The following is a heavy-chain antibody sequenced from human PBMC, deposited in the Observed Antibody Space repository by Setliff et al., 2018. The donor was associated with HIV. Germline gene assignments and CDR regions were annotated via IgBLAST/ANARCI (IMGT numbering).Heavy chain of an antibody. CDR3: ARHVVALGIVVLPAGALDV. CDR1: GAPVSSGRYY. J-gene: IGHJ4*02. CDR2: IHYTGST. Sequence: SETLSLTCSVSGAPVSSGRYYWGWIRQPPGKGLEWIATIHYTGSTYYNPSLKNRVTISADTSKKQVSLRLTSVTAADPAIYYCARHVVALGIVVLPAGALDVWGPGTLVTVSS. V-gene: IGHV4-39*01. D-gene: IGHD2-2*01.